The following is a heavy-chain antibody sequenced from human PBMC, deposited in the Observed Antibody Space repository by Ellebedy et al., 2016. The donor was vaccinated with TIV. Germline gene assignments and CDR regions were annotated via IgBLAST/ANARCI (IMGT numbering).Heavy chain of an antibody. CDR2: ISPYNGHT. V-gene: IGHV1-18*01. CDR1: STYA. Sequence: AASVKVSCKASSTYAINWVRQAPGQGLEWMGWISPYNGHTDYAQKLQGRVTMTIDTSTTTAYMELRSLRSDDTAIYYCARRLEGATPEAFYVWGQGTRVTVSS. D-gene: IGHD1-26*01. CDR3: ARRLEGATPEAFYV. J-gene: IGHJ3*01.